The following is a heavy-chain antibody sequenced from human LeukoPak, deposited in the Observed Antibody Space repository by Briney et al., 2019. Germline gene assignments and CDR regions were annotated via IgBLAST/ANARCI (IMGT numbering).Heavy chain of an antibody. CDR3: ARDPDRCGGSRTC. CDR2: ISYDGSNK. V-gene: IGHV3-30*14. D-gene: IGHD1-1*01. CDR1: GFTFSSYA. J-gene: IGHJ4*02. Sequence: GRSLRLSCAASGFTFSSYAMHWVRQAPGKGLEWVAVISYDGSNKYYADSVKGRFTISRDNSKNTLYLQMNSLRAEDTAVYYCARDPDRCGGSRTCWGQGTLVTVSS.